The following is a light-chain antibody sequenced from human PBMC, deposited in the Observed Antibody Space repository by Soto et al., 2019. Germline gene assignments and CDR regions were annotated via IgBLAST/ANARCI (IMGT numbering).Light chain of an antibody. CDR1: QSVSNNY. J-gene: IGKJ1*01. CDR3: QQYGSSGT. CDR2: GAS. V-gene: IGKV3-20*01. Sequence: EIVLTQSPGTLSLSPGERATLSCRASQSVSNNYLAWYQQKPGQAPRLLIYGASTMATGIPDRFSGSGSGTDFTLTISRLEPEDFAVYYCQQYGSSGTFGQGTKVEFK.